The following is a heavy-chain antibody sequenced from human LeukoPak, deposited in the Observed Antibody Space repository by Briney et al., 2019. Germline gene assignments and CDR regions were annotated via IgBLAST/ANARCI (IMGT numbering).Heavy chain of an antibody. CDR2: INAGNGNT. CDR1: GGTFSSYA. D-gene: IGHD6-19*01. CDR3: ARDRRIAVAVLYWFDP. V-gene: IGHV1-3*01. J-gene: IGHJ5*02. Sequence: ASVKVSCKASGGTFSSYAISWVRQAPGQRLEWMGWINAGNGNTKYSQKFQGRVTITRDTSASTAYMELSSLRSEDTAVYYCARDRRIAVAVLYWFDPWGQGTLVTVSS.